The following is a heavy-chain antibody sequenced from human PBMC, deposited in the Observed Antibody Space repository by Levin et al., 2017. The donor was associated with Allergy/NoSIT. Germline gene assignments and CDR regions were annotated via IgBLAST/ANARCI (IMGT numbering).Heavy chain of an antibody. D-gene: IGHD3-16*02. CDR3: ARDGKITFGGVIVPEPLDY. Sequence: GGSLRLSCAASGFTFSSYSMNWVRQAPGKGLEWVSYISSSSSTIYYADSVKGRFTISRDNAKNSLYLQMNSLRAEDTAVYYCARDGKITFGGVIVPEPLDYWGQGTLVTVSS. V-gene: IGHV3-48*01. CDR2: ISSSSSTI. CDR1: GFTFSSYS. J-gene: IGHJ4*02.